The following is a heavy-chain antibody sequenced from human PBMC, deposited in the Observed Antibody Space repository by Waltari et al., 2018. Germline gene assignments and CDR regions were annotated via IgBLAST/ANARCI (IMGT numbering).Heavy chain of an antibody. CDR2: IIPIFGTA. D-gene: IGHD3-22*01. CDR1: GGTFSSYA. V-gene: IGHV1-69*14. J-gene: IGHJ4*02. CDR3: AMPDSSGYYSPFDY. Sequence: QLVQSGAEVKKPGSSVKVSCKASGGTFSSYAISWVRQAPGQGLEWMGGIIPIFGTANYAQKFQGRVTITADKSTSTAYMELSSLRSEDTAVYYCAMPDSSGYYSPFDYWGQGTLVTVSS.